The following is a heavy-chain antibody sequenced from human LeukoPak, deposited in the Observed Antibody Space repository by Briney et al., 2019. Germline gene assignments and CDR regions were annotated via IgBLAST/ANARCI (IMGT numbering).Heavy chain of an antibody. D-gene: IGHD3-16*01. CDR3: AKERRRVDTSMIRSYFFDS. CDR2: ITGDGVTT. J-gene: IGHJ4*02. V-gene: IGHV3-23*01. Sequence: PGGSLRLSCAASGFTFSSSAMSWVRQTPSKGLERLSSITGDGVTTYYADSGKGRFTISRDNSKNILFLQMNSLRAEHSASYFCAKERRRVDTSMIRSYFFDSWGQGTPVTVSS. CDR1: GFTFSSSA.